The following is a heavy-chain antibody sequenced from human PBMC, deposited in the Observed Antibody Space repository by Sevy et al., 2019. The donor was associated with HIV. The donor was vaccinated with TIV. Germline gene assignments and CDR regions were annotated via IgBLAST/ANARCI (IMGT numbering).Heavy chain of an antibody. CDR2: IKQDGSEK. V-gene: IGHV3-7*01. J-gene: IGHJ6*02. Sequence: GGSLRLSCAASGFTFSSYWMSWVRQAPGKGLEWVANIKQDGSEKYYVDSVKGRFTISRDNAKNSLYLQMNGLRAEDTAVYYCAREKIFGVVIMGGGMDVWGQGTTVTVSS. CDR1: GFTFSSYW. CDR3: AREKIFGVVIMGGGMDV. D-gene: IGHD3-3*01.